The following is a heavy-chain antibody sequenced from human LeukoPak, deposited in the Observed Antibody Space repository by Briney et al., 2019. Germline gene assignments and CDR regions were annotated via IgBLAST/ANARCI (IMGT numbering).Heavy chain of an antibody. CDR1: GYTFTGYY. V-gene: IGHV1-2*02. J-gene: IGHJ4*02. D-gene: IGHD3-16*02. CDR2: INPNSGDT. CDR3: AREGGYRGDY. Sequence: ASVKVSCKASGYTFTGYYIHWVRQAPGQGLEWMGWINPNSGDTNFAQKFQDRVTMTRDTSISTAYMELSRLTSDDTAVYYCAREGGYRGDYWGQGTLVTVSS.